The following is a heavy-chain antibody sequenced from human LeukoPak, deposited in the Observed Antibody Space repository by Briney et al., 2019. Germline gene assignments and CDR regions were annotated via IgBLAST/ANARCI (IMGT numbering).Heavy chain of an antibody. J-gene: IGHJ2*01. CDR3: AKSDCSSTSCYKNWYFDL. Sequence: GGSLRLSCAASGFTVNSAYMSWVRQAPGKGLEWVSAISGSGGSTYYADSVKGRFTISRDNSKNTLYLQMDSLRAEDTAVYYCAKSDCSSTSCYKNWYFDLWGRGTLVTVSS. CDR1: GFTVNSAY. V-gene: IGHV3-23*01. CDR2: ISGSGGST. D-gene: IGHD2-2*02.